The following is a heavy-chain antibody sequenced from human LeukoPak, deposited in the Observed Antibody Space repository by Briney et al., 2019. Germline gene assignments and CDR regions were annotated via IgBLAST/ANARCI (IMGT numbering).Heavy chain of an antibody. CDR2: IVVGSGNT. CDR1: GFTFTSSA. CDR3: AAEAAYYYDSRDAFDV. Sequence: GTSVKVSCKASGFTFTSSAVQWVRQARGQRLEWIGWIVVGSGNTNYAQKFQERVTITRDMSTSLVYMELSSLRSEDTAVYYCAAEAAYYYDSRDAFDVWGQGTMSPSLQ. D-gene: IGHD3-22*01. J-gene: IGHJ3*01. V-gene: IGHV1-58*01.